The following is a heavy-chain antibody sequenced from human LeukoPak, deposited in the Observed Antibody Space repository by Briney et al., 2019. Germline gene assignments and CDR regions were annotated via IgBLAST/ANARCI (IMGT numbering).Heavy chain of an antibody. CDR3: ARAPHYSNYDPYYYGMDV. J-gene: IGHJ6*02. Sequence: SGGSLRLSCAASGFTFSDYYMSWIRQAPGKGLEWVSYISSSSSYTNYADSVKGRFTISRDNAKNSLYLQMNSLRAEDTAVYYRARAPHYSNYDPYYYGMDVWGQGTTVTVSS. V-gene: IGHV3-11*06. CDR1: GFTFSDYY. D-gene: IGHD4-11*01. CDR2: ISSSSSYT.